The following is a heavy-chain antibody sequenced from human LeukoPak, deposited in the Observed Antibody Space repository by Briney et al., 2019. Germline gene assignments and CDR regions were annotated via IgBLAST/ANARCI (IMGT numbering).Heavy chain of an antibody. CDR3: AKGYCSGGSCYGYYYYGMDV. V-gene: IGHV3-23*01. J-gene: IGHJ6*02. CDR2: ISGSGGST. D-gene: IGHD2-15*01. Sequence: PGGSLRLSCAASGFTFSSYAMSWVRQAPGKGLEWVSAISGSGGSTYHADSVKGRFTISRDNSKNTLYLQMNSLRAEDTAVYYCAKGYCSGGSCYGYYYYGMDVWGQGTTVTVSS. CDR1: GFTFSSYA.